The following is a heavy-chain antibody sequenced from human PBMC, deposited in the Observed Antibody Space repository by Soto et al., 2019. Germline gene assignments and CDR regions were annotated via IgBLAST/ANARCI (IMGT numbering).Heavy chain of an antibody. CDR3: GRDPHYHYYGMDV. V-gene: IGHV1-69*06. J-gene: IGHJ6*02. CDR1: GGTFSNFA. Sequence: QVQLVQSGAEVKKPGSSVKVSCKASGGTFSNFAIGWVRQAPGQGLECMGGIIPISGTAKYAKKFQGRVTITADKSTSTVYMEVSSLRYEDTAVYYCGRDPHYHYYGMDVWGQGTTVTVSS. CDR2: IIPISGTA.